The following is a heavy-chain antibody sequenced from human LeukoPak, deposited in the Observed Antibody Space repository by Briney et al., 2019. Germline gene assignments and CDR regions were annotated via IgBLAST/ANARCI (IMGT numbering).Heavy chain of an antibody. CDR3: AELGITMIGGV. D-gene: IGHD3-10*02. CDR1: GFTFSSYG. V-gene: IGHV3-23*01. Sequence: GGSLRLSRAASGFTFSSYGMSWVRQAPGKGLEWVSVISGSGGSTYYADSVKGRFTISRDNAKNSLYLQMNSLRAEDTAVYYCAELGITMIGGVWGKGTTVTISS. J-gene: IGHJ6*04. CDR2: ISGSGGST.